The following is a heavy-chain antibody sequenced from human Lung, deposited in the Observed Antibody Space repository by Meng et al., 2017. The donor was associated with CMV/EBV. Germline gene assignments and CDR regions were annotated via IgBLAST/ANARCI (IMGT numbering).Heavy chain of an antibody. CDR1: EFTFSSYS. Sequence: SCAASEFTFSSYSMNWVRQAPGKGLEWVSSISSSGSYIYYADSVKGRFTIARDNAKNSLYLQMNSLRAEDTAVYYCARDDSVLTGYYPIHYFYSMDVWXQGTXVTVSS. D-gene: IGHD3-9*01. J-gene: IGHJ6*02. V-gene: IGHV3-21*01. CDR2: ISSSGSYI. CDR3: ARDDSVLTGYYPIHYFYSMDV.